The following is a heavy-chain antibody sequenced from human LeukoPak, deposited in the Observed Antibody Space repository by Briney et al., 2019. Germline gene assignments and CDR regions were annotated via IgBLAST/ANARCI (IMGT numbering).Heavy chain of an antibody. Sequence: ASETLSLTCTVSGGSISSYYWSWIRQPPGKGLEWIGSIYYSGSTYYNPSLKSRVTISVDTSKNQFSLKLSSVTAADTAVYYCARSTVTMQVFWFDPWGQGTLVTVSS. V-gene: IGHV4-59*05. CDR2: IYYSGST. J-gene: IGHJ5*02. CDR3: ARSTVTMQVFWFDP. CDR1: GGSISSYY. D-gene: IGHD4-17*01.